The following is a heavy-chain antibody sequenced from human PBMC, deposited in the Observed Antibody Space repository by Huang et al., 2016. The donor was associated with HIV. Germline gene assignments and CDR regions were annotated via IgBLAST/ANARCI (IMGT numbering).Heavy chain of an antibody. CDR3: AAGVVPAADYYYYYGMDV. CDR2: SNPNSGGT. CDR1: GYPFTGYY. V-gene: IGHV1-2*02. J-gene: IGHJ6*02. Sequence: QVQLVQSGAEVKKPGASVKVSCKASGYPFTGYYMHWGRQAPGQGLEGMGWSNPNSGGTNYAQKVQGRVTMTRDTSISTAYMELSRLRSDDTAVYYCAAGVVPAADYYYYYGMDVWGQGTTVTVSS. D-gene: IGHD2-2*01.